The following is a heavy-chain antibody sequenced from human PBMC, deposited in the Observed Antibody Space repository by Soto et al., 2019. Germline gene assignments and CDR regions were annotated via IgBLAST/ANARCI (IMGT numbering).Heavy chain of an antibody. D-gene: IGHD6-19*01. CDR2: ISAYNGNT. J-gene: IGHJ6*02. Sequence: VKVSCKASGYTFTSYGISWVRQAPGQGLEWLGWISAYNGNTNYAQKLQGRVTMTTDTSTSTAYMELRSLRSDDTAVYYCAXDKSIXGSGGYYYYYGMDVWGQGTTVTVSS. V-gene: IGHV1-18*01. CDR3: AXDKSIXGSGGYYYYYGMDV. CDR1: GYTFTSYG.